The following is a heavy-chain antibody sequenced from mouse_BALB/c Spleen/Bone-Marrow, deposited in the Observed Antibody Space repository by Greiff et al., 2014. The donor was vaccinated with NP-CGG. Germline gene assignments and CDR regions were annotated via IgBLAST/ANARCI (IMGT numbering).Heavy chain of an antibody. J-gene: IGHJ2*01. CDR1: GYTFTTYW. V-gene: IGHV1-87*01. CDR2: IYPGEGDT. CDR3: AREPSNWGYY. Sequence: QVQLQQSGAELARPGASVKLSCKTSGYTFTTYWMQGGKQRPGQGLEWIGAIYPGEGDTRYTQKFKGKATLTADKSSSTAYIQLSNLTSEDSAVYYCAREPSNWGYYWGQGTTLTVSS.